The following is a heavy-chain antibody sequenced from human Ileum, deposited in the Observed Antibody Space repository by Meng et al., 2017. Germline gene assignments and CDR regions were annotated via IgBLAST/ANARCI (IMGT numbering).Heavy chain of an antibody. J-gene: IGHJ4*02. Sequence: HVPWQESVPGLVALSGTLSITGTFSGGSISISFYWSWVRQYPGKGLEWIGQTYLAGSPNYTPSLERRVTISVDRSKNQFSLRLTSVPAADTAIFYCVRHGGKYFDSWGQGTLVTVSS. CDR2: TYLAGSP. CDR3: VRHGGKYFDS. V-gene: IGHV4-4*02. D-gene: IGHD2-15*01. CDR1: GGSISISFY.